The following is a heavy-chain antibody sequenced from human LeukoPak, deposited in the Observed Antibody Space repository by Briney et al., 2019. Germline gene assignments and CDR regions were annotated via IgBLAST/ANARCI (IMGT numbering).Heavy chain of an antibody. CDR1: GYSISSGYY. V-gene: IGHV4-38-2*02. D-gene: IGHD3-22*01. CDR3: ARDTRQMYYYDSSGYYFGAFDI. CDR2: IYHSGST. J-gene: IGHJ3*02. Sequence: SETLSLTCTVSGYSISSGYYWGWIRQPPGKGLEWIGSIYHSGSTYYNPSLKSRVTISVDTSKNQFSLKLSSVTAADTAVYYCARDTRQMYYYDSSGYYFGAFDIWGQGTMVTVSS.